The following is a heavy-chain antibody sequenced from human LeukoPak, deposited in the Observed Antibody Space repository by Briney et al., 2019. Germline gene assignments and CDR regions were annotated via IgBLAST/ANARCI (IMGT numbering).Heavy chain of an antibody. CDR1: GYTFSSSD. D-gene: IGHD6-13*01. V-gene: IGHV1-46*01. J-gene: IGHJ4*02. CDR3: VSSSWSRDY. CDR2: INPSGGST. Sequence: ASVKVSCKASGYTFSSSDINWVRQATGQGLEWIGIINPSGGSTSYAQKFQGRVTMTRDTSTSTVYMELSSLRSEDTAVYYCVSSSWSRDYWGQGTLVTVSS.